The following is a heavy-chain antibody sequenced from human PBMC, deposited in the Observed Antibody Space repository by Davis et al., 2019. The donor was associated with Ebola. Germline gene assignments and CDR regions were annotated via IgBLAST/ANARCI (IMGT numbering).Heavy chain of an antibody. CDR3: ARGYSRAVDY. Sequence: GGSLRLSCAASGFTFSSYSMNWVRQAPGKGLEWVSYISSSSSTIYYADSVKGRFTMSRDNAKNSLYLQMNSLRAEDTAIYYCARGYSRAVDYWGQGTLVTVSS. V-gene: IGHV3-48*04. D-gene: IGHD6-13*01. J-gene: IGHJ4*02. CDR1: GFTFSSYS. CDR2: ISSSSSTI.